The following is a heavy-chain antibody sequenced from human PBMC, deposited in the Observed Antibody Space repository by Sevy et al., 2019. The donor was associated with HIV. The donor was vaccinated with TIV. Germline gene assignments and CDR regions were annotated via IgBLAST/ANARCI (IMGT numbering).Heavy chain of an antibody. CDR3: AKTRWSVDAFDI. D-gene: IGHD6-13*01. J-gene: IGHJ3*02. CDR2: ISGSGGST. CDR1: GFTFSSYA. Sequence: GGSLRLSCAASGFTFSSYAMSWVRQAPGKGLEWVSAISGSGGSTYYADSVKGRFTISRDSSKNTLYLQMNSLRAEDTAVYYCAKTRWSVDAFDIWGQGTMVTVSS. V-gene: IGHV3-23*01.